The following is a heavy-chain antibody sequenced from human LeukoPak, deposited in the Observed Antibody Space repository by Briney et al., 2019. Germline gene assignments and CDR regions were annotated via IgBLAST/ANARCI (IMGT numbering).Heavy chain of an antibody. CDR2: IYDSGNT. J-gene: IGHJ5*02. Sequence: SETLSLTCTVSGVSMSSSPYYWGWIRQPPGKGLEWVGTIYDSGNTNYNPSLRSRLTISVDTSRNQFSLKLSSVTAADTAVYYCARHDCDSSRCSVNWFDPWGQGTLVTVSS. CDR3: ARHDCDSSRCSVNWFDP. CDR1: GVSMSSSPYY. V-gene: IGHV4-39*01. D-gene: IGHD2/OR15-2a*01.